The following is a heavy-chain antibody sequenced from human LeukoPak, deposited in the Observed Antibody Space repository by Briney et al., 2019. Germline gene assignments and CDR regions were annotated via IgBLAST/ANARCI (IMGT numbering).Heavy chain of an antibody. V-gene: IGHV3-23*01. J-gene: IGHJ4*02. CDR2: ISGSGGST. D-gene: IGHD3-22*01. CDR3: ARDRSYYDSSGYYNYYFDY. Sequence: GGSLRLSCAASGFTFSSYAMSWVRQAPGKGLEWVSAISGSGGSTYYADSVKGRFTISRDNSKNTLYLQMNSLRAEDTAVYYCARDRSYYDSSGYYNYYFDYWGQGTLVTVSS. CDR1: GFTFSSYA.